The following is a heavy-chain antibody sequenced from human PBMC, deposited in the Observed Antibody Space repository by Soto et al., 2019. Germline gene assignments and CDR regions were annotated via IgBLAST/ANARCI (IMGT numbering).Heavy chain of an antibody. CDR1: GGTFSSYA. V-gene: IGHV1-69*06. CDR3: ARIGPKYNWFDP. Sequence: GASVKVSCKASGGTFSSYAISWVRQAPGQGLEWMGGINPICGTANYAQKFEGRVTITADKTTSTADMELSSMRTEDTAVYYCARIGPKYNWFDPWGQGTLVTVSS. CDR2: INPICGTA. J-gene: IGHJ5*02.